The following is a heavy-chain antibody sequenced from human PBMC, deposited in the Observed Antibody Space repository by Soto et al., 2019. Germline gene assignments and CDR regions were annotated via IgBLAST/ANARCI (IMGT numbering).Heavy chain of an antibody. CDR1: GGTFSSYA. D-gene: IGHD3-10*01. Sequence: SVKVSCKASGGTFSSYAISWVRQAPGQGPEWMGGIIPIFGTANYAQKFQGRVTITADESTSTAYMELSSLRSEDTAVYYCASGEMARHFDYWGQGTLVTVSS. CDR3: ASGEMARHFDY. CDR2: IIPIFGTA. V-gene: IGHV1-69*13. J-gene: IGHJ4*02.